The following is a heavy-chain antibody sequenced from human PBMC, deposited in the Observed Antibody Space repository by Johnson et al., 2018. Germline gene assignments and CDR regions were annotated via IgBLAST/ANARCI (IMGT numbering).Heavy chain of an antibody. CDR2: IWYDGSNK. Sequence: QVQLLESGGGVVQPGRSLRLSCAASGFTFSSYGMHWVRQAPGKGLEWVAVIWYDGSNKYYADSVKGRFTISRDNSKNTLYLQMNSLRAEDTAGYYCARDRGSYPPDAFDIWGQGTMVTVSS. CDR1: GFTFSSYG. V-gene: IGHV3-33*01. CDR3: ARDRGSYPPDAFDI. D-gene: IGHD1-26*01. J-gene: IGHJ3*02.